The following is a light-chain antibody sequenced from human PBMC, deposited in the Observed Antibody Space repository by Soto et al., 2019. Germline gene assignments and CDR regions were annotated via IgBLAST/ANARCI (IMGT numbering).Light chain of an antibody. J-gene: IGKJ1*01. CDR2: KAS. CDR1: QSISNW. Sequence: IQMTQSPSTLSASVGDRVTITCRASQSISNWLAWYQQKPGKAPKLLIYKASTLESGVPSRFSGSGSGTEFTLTISSLQPDDFANYYCQQYNSYSFGQGTKVDIK. V-gene: IGKV1-5*03. CDR3: QQYNSYS.